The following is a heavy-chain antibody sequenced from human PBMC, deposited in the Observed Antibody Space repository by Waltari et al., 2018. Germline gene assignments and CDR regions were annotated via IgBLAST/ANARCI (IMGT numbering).Heavy chain of an antibody. J-gene: IGHJ4*02. D-gene: IGHD2-21*01. CDR1: EFILTKFY. CDR2: ISNDGNRK. Sequence: QVQLVESGGGVVQPGRSLRLSCSASEFILTKFYFHGVRQAPGKGLESVAIISNDGNRKIYADSVKGRFTISRDTSKNTLYLQMNSLRPEDTAVYFCASVADYWGQGTLVTVSS. CDR3: ASVADY. V-gene: IGHV3-30*03.